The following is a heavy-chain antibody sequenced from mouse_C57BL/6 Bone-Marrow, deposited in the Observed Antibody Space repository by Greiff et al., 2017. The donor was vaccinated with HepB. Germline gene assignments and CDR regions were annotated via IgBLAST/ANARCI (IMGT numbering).Heavy chain of an antibody. CDR2: ISSGGDYI. D-gene: IGHD2-2*01. CDR1: GFTFSSYA. J-gene: IGHJ2*01. CDR3: TREGYNFDY. V-gene: IGHV5-9-1*02. Sequence: DVMLVESGEGLVKPGGSLKLSCAASGFTFSSYAMSWVRQTPEKRLEWVAYISSGGDYIYYADTVKGRFTISRDNARNTLYLQISSLKSEDTAMYYSTREGYNFDYWGQGTTLTVSS.